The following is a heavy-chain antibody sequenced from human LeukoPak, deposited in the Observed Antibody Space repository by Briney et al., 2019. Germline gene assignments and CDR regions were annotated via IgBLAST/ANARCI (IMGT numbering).Heavy chain of an antibody. CDR2: IIPILGIA. Sequence: RASVNVSCKASGGTFSSYAISWLRQAPGQGLEWMGRIIPILGIANYAQKFQGRVTITADKSTSTAYMELSSLRSEDTAVYYCARDTDGRAWGQGTLVTVSS. CDR1: GGTFSSYA. V-gene: IGHV1-69*04. D-gene: IGHD2-8*02. CDR3: ARDTDGRA. J-gene: IGHJ5*02.